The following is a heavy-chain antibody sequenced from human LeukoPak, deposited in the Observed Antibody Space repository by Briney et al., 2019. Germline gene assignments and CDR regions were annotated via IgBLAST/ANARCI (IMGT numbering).Heavy chain of an antibody. Sequence: ASVKVSFKASGYTFTMYDITWVRQAPGQGLEWMGWISTSSGKTNYAQKVRGRVTMTTDTDTTTAYMELRSLRSDDTAVYYCVRGGYSSGYGYWGQGTLVTVSS. V-gene: IGHV1-18*01. CDR2: ISTSSGKT. D-gene: IGHD5-18*01. CDR3: VRGGYSSGYGY. J-gene: IGHJ4*02. CDR1: GYTFTMYD.